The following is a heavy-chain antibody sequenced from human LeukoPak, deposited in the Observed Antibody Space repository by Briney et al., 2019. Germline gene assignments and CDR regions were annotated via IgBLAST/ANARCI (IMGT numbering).Heavy chain of an antibody. CDR1: GYTFTSYD. Sequence: ASVKVSCKASGYTFTSYDINWVRQATGQGLEWMGWMNPNSGSTGYAQNFQDRVTMTTDTSTSTAFMELTSLSSDDTAVYYCARSPPSTGYDRFDTWGQGTLVTVSS. CDR2: MNPNSGST. J-gene: IGHJ4*02. CDR3: ARSPPSTGYDRFDT. D-gene: IGHD5-12*01. V-gene: IGHV1-8*01.